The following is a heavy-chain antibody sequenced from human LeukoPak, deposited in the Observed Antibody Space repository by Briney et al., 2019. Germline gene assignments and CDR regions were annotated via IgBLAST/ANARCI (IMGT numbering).Heavy chain of an antibody. V-gene: IGHV1-69*13. D-gene: IGHD2-2*01. J-gene: IGHJ6*03. CDR3: ARGIVVVPAASDYYYYMDV. CDR2: IIPIFGTA. CDR1: GGTFNSYA. Sequence: GASVKVSCKASGGTFNSYAISWVRQAPGQGLERMGGIIPIFGTANYAQKFQGRVTITADESTSTAYMELSSLRSEDTAVYYCARGIVVVPAASDYYYYMDVWGKGTTVTVSS.